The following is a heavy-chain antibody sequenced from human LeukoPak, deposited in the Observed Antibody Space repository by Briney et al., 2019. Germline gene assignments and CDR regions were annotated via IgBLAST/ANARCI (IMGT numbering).Heavy chain of an antibody. CDR1: GYTFTGYY. Sequence: ALVKVSCKASGYTFTGYYMHWVRQAPGQGLEWMGRINPNSGGTNSAQKFQGRVTMTRDTSISTAYMELSRLTSDDTAVYYCARGELVGLGATSAGWFGPWGQGTLVTVSS. J-gene: IGHJ5*02. V-gene: IGHV1-2*06. CDR3: ARGELVGLGATSAGWFGP. CDR2: INPNSGGT. D-gene: IGHD1-26*01.